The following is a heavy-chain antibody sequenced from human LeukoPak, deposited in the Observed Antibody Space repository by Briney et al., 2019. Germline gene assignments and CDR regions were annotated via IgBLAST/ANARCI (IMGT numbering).Heavy chain of an antibody. CDR1: GYTFTGYY. Sequence: ASVKVSCKASGYTFTGYYMHWVRQAPGQGLEWMGRINPNSGGTNYAQKFQGRVTMTRDTSISTAYMELSRLRSDDTAVYYCARVLIRYCSSTSCFFDYWGQGTLVTVSS. D-gene: IGHD2-2*01. CDR3: ARVLIRYCSSTSCFFDY. CDR2: INPNSGGT. J-gene: IGHJ4*02. V-gene: IGHV1-2*06.